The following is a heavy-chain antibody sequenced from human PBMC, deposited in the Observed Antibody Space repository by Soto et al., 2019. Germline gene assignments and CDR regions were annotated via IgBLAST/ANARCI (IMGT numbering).Heavy chain of an antibody. CDR2: ISISSSDR. D-gene: IGHD4-17*01. CDR3: ARSTYGDYAAY. Sequence: LRLSCAASGFTLRTYTMNWVRQAPGKGLEWVSSISISSSDRYYADSVRGRFTISRDNAKNALYLQMNSLRAEDTAVYYCARSTYGDYAAYWGQGTLVTVSS. J-gene: IGHJ4*02. CDR1: GFTLRTYT. V-gene: IGHV3-21*06.